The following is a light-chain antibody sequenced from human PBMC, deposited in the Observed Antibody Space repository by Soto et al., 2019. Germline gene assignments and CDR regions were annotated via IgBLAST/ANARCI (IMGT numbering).Light chain of an antibody. CDR1: RSNIGKNY. CDR3: SVWDANLSAWV. J-gene: IGLJ3*02. V-gene: IGLV1-47*01. Sequence: QSVLTQPPSASGTPGQRVTISCSGSRSNIGKNYVYWYQQLPGRAPKLLIYRNTQRPSGVPDQFSGSKSGTSASLAISGLRSEDEADYYCSVWDANLSAWVFGGGTKVTVL. CDR2: RNT.